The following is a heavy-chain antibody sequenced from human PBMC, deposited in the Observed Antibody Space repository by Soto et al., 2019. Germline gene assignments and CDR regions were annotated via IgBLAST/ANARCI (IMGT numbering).Heavy chain of an antibody. V-gene: IGHV4-39*01. Sequence: SETVSLTCTVSGGSISSTSYYWGWIRQPPGKGLEWIASIYYTGSTYYNPSLKSRVTISVDTSKDQFSLRLSSVTAADTAMYYCARHRITLIWGVKSKLKSFDFWRKGTLVTVSS. J-gene: IGHJ5*01. CDR1: GGSISSTSYY. D-gene: IGHD3-10*01. CDR3: ARHRITLIWGVKSKLKSFDF. CDR2: IYYTGST.